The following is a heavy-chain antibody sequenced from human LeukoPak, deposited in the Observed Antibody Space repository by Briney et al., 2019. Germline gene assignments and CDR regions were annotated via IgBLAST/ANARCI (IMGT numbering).Heavy chain of an antibody. V-gene: IGHV3-33*01. CDR1: GFTFSSYG. J-gene: IGHJ5*02. D-gene: IGHD5-12*01. Sequence: GGSLRLSCAASGFTFSSYGMHWVRQAPGKGLEWVAVIWYDGSNKYYADYVKGRFTISRDNSKNTLYLQMNSLRAEDTAVYYCARDKVEYSGYRFDPWGQGTLVTVSS. CDR2: IWYDGSNK. CDR3: ARDKVEYSGYRFDP.